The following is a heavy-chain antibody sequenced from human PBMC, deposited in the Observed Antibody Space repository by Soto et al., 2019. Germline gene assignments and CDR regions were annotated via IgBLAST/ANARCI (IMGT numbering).Heavy chain of an antibody. D-gene: IGHD4-4*01. V-gene: IGHV4-30-4*01. Sequence: QVQLQESGPGLVKPSQTLSLTCTVSGGSISSGDYYWSWIRQPPGKGLEWIGYIYYSGSTYYNPSLESRVTISVDTSKNQFSLKLSSVTAADTAVYYCARWGYYSNYVERLPEGFDYWGQGTLVTVSS. CDR1: GGSISSGDYY. CDR3: ARWGYYSNYVERLPEGFDY. CDR2: IYYSGST. J-gene: IGHJ4*02.